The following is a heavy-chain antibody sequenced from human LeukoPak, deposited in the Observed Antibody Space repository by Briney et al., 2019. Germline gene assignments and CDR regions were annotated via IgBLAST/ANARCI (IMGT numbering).Heavy chain of an antibody. CDR3: ARGSGYFDWSDNAFDI. CDR2: MNPNSGNT. D-gene: IGHD3-9*01. V-gene: IGHV1-8*03. Sequence: ASVKVSCKASGYTFTSYDINWVRQATGQGLEWMGWMNPNSGNTGYAQKFQGRVTITRNTSISTAYMELSSLRSEDTAVYYCARGSGYFDWSDNAFDIWGQGTMVTVSS. CDR1: GYTFTSYD. J-gene: IGHJ3*02.